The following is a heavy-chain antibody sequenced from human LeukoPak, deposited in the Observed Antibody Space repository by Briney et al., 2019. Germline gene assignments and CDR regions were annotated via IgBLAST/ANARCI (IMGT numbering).Heavy chain of an antibody. V-gene: IGHV3-23*01. D-gene: IGHD6-13*01. CDR3: ARDEQRYSSSWYRN. CDR1: GFTFSSYA. Sequence: PGGSLRLSCAASGFTFSSYAMSWVRQAPGKGLEWVSAISGSGGSTYYADSVKGRFTISRDNSKNTLYLQMNSLRAEDTAVYYCARDEQRYSSSWYRNWGQGTLVTVSS. CDR2: ISGSGGST. J-gene: IGHJ4*02.